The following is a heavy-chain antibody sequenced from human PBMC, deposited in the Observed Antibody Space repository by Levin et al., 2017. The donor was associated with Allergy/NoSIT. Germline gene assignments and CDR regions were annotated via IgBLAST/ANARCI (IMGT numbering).Heavy chain of an antibody. V-gene: IGHV3-74*01. J-gene: IGHJ4*02. CDR1: GFTFSTYW. CDR3: ARERGDY. CDR2: INSDGSTT. Sequence: GESLKISCAASGFTFSTYWMHWVRQAPGMGLVWVSRINSDGSTTNNADSVKGRFTISRDNAKNTLYLQMNSLRAEDTAVYYCARERGDYWGQGSLVTVSS.